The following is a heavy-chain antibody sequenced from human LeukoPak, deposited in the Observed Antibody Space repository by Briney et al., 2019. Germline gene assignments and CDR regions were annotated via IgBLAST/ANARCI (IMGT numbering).Heavy chain of an antibody. CDR2: ISSSGSTI. CDR3: AREGIAAALDY. Sequence: GGSLRLSCAASGFTFSSYEMNWVRQAPGKGLEWVSYISSSGSTIYYADSVKGRFTISRDNAKNSLYLQINSLRAEDTAVYYCAREGIAAALDYWGQGTLVTVSS. CDR1: GFTFSSYE. V-gene: IGHV3-48*03. D-gene: IGHD6-13*01. J-gene: IGHJ4*02.